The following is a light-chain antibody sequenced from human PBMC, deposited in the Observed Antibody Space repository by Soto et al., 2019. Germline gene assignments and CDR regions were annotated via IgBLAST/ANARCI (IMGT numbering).Light chain of an antibody. V-gene: IGKV3-11*01. CDR2: DAS. J-gene: IGKJ5*01. Sequence: ELVLTQAPGTMSLSPGKRATLSCRASQTVSSYLLWYQQKPGQAPRLLIYDASNRAAGTPARFSGSGSETDFTLTISSLEPEDFAVYYCQQRSNWPITFGQGTRLDIK. CDR3: QQRSNWPIT. CDR1: QTVSSY.